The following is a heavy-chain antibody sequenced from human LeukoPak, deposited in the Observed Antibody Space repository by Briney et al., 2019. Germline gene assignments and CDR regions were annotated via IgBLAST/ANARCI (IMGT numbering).Heavy chain of an antibody. CDR3: AREGPATAMI. CDR1: GGTFSSYA. Sequence: GASVKVSCKASGGTFSSYAISWVRQAPGQGLEWMGGITPIFGTANYAQKFQGRVTITADESTSTAYMELSSLRSEDTAVYYCAREGPATAMIWGQGTLVTVSS. V-gene: IGHV1-69*13. J-gene: IGHJ4*02. CDR2: ITPIFGTA. D-gene: IGHD2-2*01.